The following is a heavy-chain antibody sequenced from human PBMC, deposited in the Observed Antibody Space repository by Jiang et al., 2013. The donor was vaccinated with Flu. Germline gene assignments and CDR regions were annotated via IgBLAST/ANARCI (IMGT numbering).Heavy chain of an antibody. V-gene: IGHV3-23*01. CDR3: AKGWRERRGYYYYGMDV. Sequence: VQLLESGGGLVQPGGSLRLSCAASGFTFSSYAMSWVRQAPGKGLEWVSAISGSGGSTYYADSVKGRFTISRDNSKNTLYLQMNSLRAEDTAVYYCAKGWRERRGYYYYGMDVWGQGPTVTVSS. J-gene: IGHJ6*02. CDR1: GFTFSSYA. CDR2: ISGSGGST. D-gene: IGHD1-1*01.